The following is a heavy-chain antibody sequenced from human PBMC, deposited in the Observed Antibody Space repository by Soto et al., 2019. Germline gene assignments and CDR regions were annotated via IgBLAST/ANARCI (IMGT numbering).Heavy chain of an antibody. J-gene: IGHJ6*02. Sequence: QVQLVQSGAEVKKPGSSVKVSCKASGGTFSSYAISWVRQAPGQGLEWMGGIIPIPGTANYAQKFQGRVTITADEFTSTAYMELSSLRSEGTAVYYCARSQGSRTSLEIYYYYYYGMDVWGQGTTVTVSS. CDR3: ARSQGSRTSLEIYYYYYYGMDV. V-gene: IGHV1-69*01. D-gene: IGHD2-2*01. CDR1: GGTFSSYA. CDR2: IIPIPGTA.